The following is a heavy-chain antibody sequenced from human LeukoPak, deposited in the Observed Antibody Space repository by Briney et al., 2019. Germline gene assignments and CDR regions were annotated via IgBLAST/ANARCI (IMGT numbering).Heavy chain of an antibody. CDR2: IYTSGST. J-gene: IGHJ4*02. Sequence: PSETLSLTCTVSGGSISSYYWSWIRQPAGKGLEWIGRIYTSGSTNYNPSLKSRVTMSVDTSKNQFSLKLSSVTAADTAVYYCARDRVYGEYAGYFDYWGQGTLVTVSS. CDR3: ARDRVYGEYAGYFDY. V-gene: IGHV4-4*07. D-gene: IGHD4-17*01. CDR1: GGSISSYY.